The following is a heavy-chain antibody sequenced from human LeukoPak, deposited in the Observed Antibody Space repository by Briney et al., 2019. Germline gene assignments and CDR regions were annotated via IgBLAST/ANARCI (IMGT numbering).Heavy chain of an antibody. V-gene: IGHV1-69*01. Sequence: ASVKVSCKASGGTFSSYAISWVRQAPGQGLEWMGGIIPIFGTVNYAQKFQGRVTITADESTSTAYMELSSLRSEDTAVYYCARSHVADNNYFDYWGQGTLVTVSS. CDR3: ARSHVADNNYFDY. CDR1: GGTFSSYA. D-gene: IGHD6-13*01. CDR2: IIPIFGTV. J-gene: IGHJ4*02.